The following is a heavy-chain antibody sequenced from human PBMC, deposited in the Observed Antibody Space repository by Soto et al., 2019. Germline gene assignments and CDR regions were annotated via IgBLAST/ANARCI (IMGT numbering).Heavy chain of an antibody. CDR2: IYYSGST. CDR3: ASPDQNYYDRPYAFDI. D-gene: IGHD3-22*01. V-gene: IGHV4-39*01. CDR1: GGSISSSSYY. J-gene: IGHJ3*02. Sequence: QLQLQESGPGLVKPSETLSLTCTVSGGSISSSSYYWGWIRQPPGKGLEWIGSIYYSGSTYYNPSLKSRVTISVDTSKNQFSLKLSSVTAADTAVYYCASPDQNYYDRPYAFDIWGQGTMVTVSS.